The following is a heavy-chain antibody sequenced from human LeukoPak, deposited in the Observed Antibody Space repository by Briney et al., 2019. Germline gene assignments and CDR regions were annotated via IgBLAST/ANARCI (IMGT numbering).Heavy chain of an antibody. CDR2: IYHSGST. CDR3: ARFRLGWELLYYFDY. J-gene: IGHJ4*02. Sequence: SETLSLTCTVSGDSVSSSNYYWGWIRQPPGKGLEWIGSIYHSGSTYYNPSLKSRVTISVDTSKNQFSLKLSSVTAADTAVYYCARFRLGWELLYYFDYWGQGTLVTVSS. CDR1: GDSVSSSNYY. D-gene: IGHD1-26*01. V-gene: IGHV4-39*07.